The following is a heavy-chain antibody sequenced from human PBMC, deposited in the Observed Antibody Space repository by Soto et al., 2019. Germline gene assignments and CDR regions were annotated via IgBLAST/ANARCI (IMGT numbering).Heavy chain of an antibody. CDR3: AKDIPLVGSYYFDY. V-gene: IGHV3-30*18. CDR2: ISYDGSNK. CDR1: GFTFIHYG. D-gene: IGHD1-26*01. J-gene: IGHJ4*02. Sequence: QVQLVESGGGVVQPGRSLRLSCAASGFTFIHYGVHWVRQAPGKGLEWVAIISYDGSNKYYADSVKGRFTISRDNSKNTLYQQMNSLRPEDTAVYYCAKDIPLVGSYYFDYWGQGTLVTVSS.